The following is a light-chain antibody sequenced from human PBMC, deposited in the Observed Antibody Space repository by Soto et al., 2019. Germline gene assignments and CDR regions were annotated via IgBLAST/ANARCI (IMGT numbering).Light chain of an antibody. CDR3: QQASSFPLT. V-gene: IGKV3D-20*02. J-gene: IGKJ5*01. CDR2: GAS. CDR1: QSVSNNY. Sequence: EIVLTQSPATLSLSPGERATLSCRASQSVSNNYLAWYQQKPGQAPRLLIYGASSRATGIPDRFSGSGSGTDFTLTISSLQPEDFATYYCQQASSFPLTFGQGTRLEI.